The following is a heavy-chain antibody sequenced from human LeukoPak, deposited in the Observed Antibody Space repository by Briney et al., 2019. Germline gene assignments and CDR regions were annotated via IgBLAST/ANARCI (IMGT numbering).Heavy chain of an antibody. CDR1: GGSISSYY. Sequence: SETLSLTCTVSGGSISSYYWSWIRQPPGKGLEWIGYIYYSGSTNYNPSLKSRVTISVDTSKNQFSRKLSSVTAADTAVYYCARLLGYCSSTSCLNWFDPWGQGTLVTVSS. CDR3: ARLLGYCSSTSCLNWFDP. J-gene: IGHJ5*02. V-gene: IGHV4-59*01. CDR2: IYYSGST. D-gene: IGHD2-2*01.